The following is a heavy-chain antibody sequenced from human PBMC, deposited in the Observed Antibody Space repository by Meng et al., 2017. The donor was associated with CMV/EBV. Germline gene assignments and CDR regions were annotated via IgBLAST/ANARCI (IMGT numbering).Heavy chain of an antibody. CDR3: ARDRGITIFGVVIPAGMDV. V-gene: IGHV1-18*01. CDR1: GYTFTSYG. D-gene: IGHD3-3*01. Sequence: ASVKVPCKASGYTFTSYGISWVRQAPGQGLEWMGWISAYNGNTNYAQKLQGRVTMTTDTSTSTAYMELSSLRSEDTAVYYCARDRGITIFGVVIPAGMDVWGQGTTVTVSS. CDR2: ISAYNGNT. J-gene: IGHJ6*02.